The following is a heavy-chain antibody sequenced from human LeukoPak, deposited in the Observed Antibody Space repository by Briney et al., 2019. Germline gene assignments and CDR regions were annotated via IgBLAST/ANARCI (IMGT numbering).Heavy chain of an antibody. Sequence: GSLRLSCAASGFTFSDFYMGWIRQAPGKGLEWIGEINESGSTDYNPSLMSRVTISLDTSKNQFSLKLSSMTAADTAVYYCARRVVVPAAYYYYYYMDVWGKGTTVTVSS. D-gene: IGHD2-2*01. CDR1: GFTFSDFY. CDR3: ARRVVVPAAYYYYYYMDV. V-gene: IGHV4-34*01. J-gene: IGHJ6*03. CDR2: INESGST.